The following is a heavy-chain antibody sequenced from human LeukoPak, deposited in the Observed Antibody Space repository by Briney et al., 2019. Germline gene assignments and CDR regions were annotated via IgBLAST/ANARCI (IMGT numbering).Heavy chain of an antibody. D-gene: IGHD3-22*01. CDR3: ARGLDYYDGTGYRSYWYLDL. CDR1: GYTFTTYG. J-gene: IGHJ2*01. CDR2: ISAYNGRT. Sequence: ASVKVSCKASGYTFTTYGISWVRQAPGQGLEWLGWISAYNGRTNYGEKFQDRVTMTTDTSTSTAYMELRSLRSDDTAVYYCARGLDYYDGTGYRSYWYLDLWGRGTLVAVSS. V-gene: IGHV1-18*01.